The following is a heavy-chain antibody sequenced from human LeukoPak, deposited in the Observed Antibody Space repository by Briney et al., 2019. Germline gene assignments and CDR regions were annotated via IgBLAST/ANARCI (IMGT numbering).Heavy chain of an antibody. V-gene: IGHV3-74*01. J-gene: IGHJ4*02. CDR3: ARDSGGWYIY. CDR1: GFTFSNYW. CDR2: VSGDVEST. D-gene: IGHD6-19*01. Sequence: GGSLRLSCAASGFTFSNYWMHWVRQGPGKGLEWVSRVSGDVESTRYADSVKGRFTISRDNSKNTLYLQMNSLRAEDTAVYYCARDSGGWYIYWGQGTLVTVSS.